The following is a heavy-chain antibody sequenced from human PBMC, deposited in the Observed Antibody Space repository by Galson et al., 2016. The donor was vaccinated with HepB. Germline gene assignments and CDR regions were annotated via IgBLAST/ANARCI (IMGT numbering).Heavy chain of an antibody. D-gene: IGHD3-10*01. J-gene: IGHJ4*02. CDR3: ATDPSVPISLWFGELLDY. CDR2: ISFDAANT. V-gene: IGHV3-30*19. Sequence: SLRLSCATSGFIFSHYGIHWVRQAPGKGLEWVAFISFDAANTYYVDSVKGRFTISRDNSKNTVYVHMNSLRPDDTAVYYCATDPSVPISLWFGELLDYWGQGTLVTVSS. CDR1: GFIFSHYG.